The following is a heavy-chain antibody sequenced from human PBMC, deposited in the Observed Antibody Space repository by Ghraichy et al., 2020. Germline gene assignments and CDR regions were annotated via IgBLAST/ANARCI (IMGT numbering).Heavy chain of an antibody. J-gene: IGHJ4*02. Sequence: SETLSLTCTVSGGSISTYYWSWIRQPPGKGLEWIGYIDKSGSTNYNASLKSRVTISVDTSKKQFSLKLNSVTTADTAVYYCARVDQQLKTFYVDYWGQGTLVTVSS. V-gene: IGHV4-59*01. CDR1: GGSISTYY. CDR2: IDKSGST. CDR3: ARVDQQLKTFYVDY. D-gene: IGHD6-13*01.